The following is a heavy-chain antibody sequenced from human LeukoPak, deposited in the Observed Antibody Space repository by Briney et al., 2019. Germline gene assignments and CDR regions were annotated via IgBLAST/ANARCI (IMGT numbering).Heavy chain of an antibody. Sequence: GASLRLSCTASGFTFNYDAMSWVRQAPGKGLEWVSAISGSGGSTNYADSVKGRFTISRDNSKNTLYLQMNSLSAEDTAVYYCAKDGGVRAGDYRGQGTLVTVSS. V-gene: IGHV3-23*01. CDR2: ISGSGGST. CDR3: AKDGGVRAGDY. CDR1: GFTFNYDA. D-gene: IGHD3-10*01. J-gene: IGHJ4*02.